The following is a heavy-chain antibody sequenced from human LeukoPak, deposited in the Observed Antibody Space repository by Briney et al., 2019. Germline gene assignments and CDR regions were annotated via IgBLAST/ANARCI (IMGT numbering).Heavy chain of an antibody. CDR1: NYSISSDYY. Sequence: PSETLSLTCSVSNYSISSDYYWGWIRQPPGKRLEWIGSIHHTGSTDFNASLKSRVTMSIDASKNQLSLKVTSVTAADTAVYYCARGSTSWYVGWFDPWGQGTQVTVSS. CDR3: ARGSTSWYVGWFDP. CDR2: IHHTGST. V-gene: IGHV4-38-2*02. J-gene: IGHJ5*02. D-gene: IGHD6-13*01.